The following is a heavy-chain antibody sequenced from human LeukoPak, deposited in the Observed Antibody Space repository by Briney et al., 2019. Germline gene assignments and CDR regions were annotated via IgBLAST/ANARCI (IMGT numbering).Heavy chain of an antibody. J-gene: IGHJ5*02. Sequence: SETLSLTCTVSGGFISSYYWSWIRQPPGKGLEWIGYIYYSGSTNYNPSLKSRVTISVDTSKNQFSLKLSSVTAADTVVYYCARVVRFLEWPHNWFDPWGQGTLVTVSS. V-gene: IGHV4-59*01. CDR3: ARVVRFLEWPHNWFDP. CDR1: GGFISSYY. CDR2: IYYSGST. D-gene: IGHD3-3*01.